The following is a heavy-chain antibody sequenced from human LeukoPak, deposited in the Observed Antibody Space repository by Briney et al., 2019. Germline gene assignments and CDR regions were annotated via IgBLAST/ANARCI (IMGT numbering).Heavy chain of an antibody. D-gene: IGHD3-22*01. V-gene: IGHV3-7*02. CDR1: GFTSSRLW. CDR3: ARGGYYYKDWYFDL. CDR2: IKQDGSEK. Sequence: GGSLRLSCVASGFTSSRLWMNWVHQAPGKGLEWVANIKQDGSEKYYVDSVKGRFTISRDNAKNSLYLQMNNLRAEDTAVYYCARGGYYYKDWYFDLWGRGTLVTVSS. J-gene: IGHJ2*01.